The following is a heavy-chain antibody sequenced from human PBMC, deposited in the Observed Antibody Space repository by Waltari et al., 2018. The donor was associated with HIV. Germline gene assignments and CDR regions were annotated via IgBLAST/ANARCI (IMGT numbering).Heavy chain of an antibody. D-gene: IGHD2-15*01. CDR1: GGSISSSSYY. CDR2: IYYSGST. V-gene: IGHV4-39*07. J-gene: IGHJ4*02. Sequence: QLQLQESGPGLVKPSETLSLTCTVSGGSISSSSYYWGWIRQPPGKGLEWIGSIYYSGSTYYNPSLKSRVTISVDTSKNQFSLKLSSVTAADTAVYYCARVGVVAAQKPSFDYWGQGTLVTVSS. CDR3: ARVGVVAAQKPSFDY.